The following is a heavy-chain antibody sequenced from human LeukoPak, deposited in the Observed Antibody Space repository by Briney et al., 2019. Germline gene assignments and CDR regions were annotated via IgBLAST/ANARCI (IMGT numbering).Heavy chain of an antibody. J-gene: IGHJ4*02. D-gene: IGHD1-1*01. V-gene: IGHV1-2*02. CDR2: INPNSGNT. CDR3: ARKMRPATTTLVAY. Sequence: ASVKVSCKASVYIFTGYWIHWVRQAPGQGLEWMGFINPNSGNTNYAQNFQGRVTMTRDTSISTAYMELSSLTADDTAVYYCARKMRPATTTLVAYWGQGTLVTVSS. CDR1: VYIFTGYW.